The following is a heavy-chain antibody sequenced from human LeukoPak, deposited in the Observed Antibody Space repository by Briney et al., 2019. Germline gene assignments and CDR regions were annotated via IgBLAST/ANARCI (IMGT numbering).Heavy chain of an antibody. J-gene: IGHJ4*02. V-gene: IGHV1-18*01. CDR3: ARDSEDTSGYSSFDY. CDR1: GYTFTSYG. Sequence: ASVKVSCKASGYTFTSYGISWVRQAPGQGLEWMGWISAYNGNTNYAQKLQGRVTMTTDTSTSTAYMELRSLRSDDTAVYYCARDSEDTSGYSSFDYWGQGTLATVSS. CDR2: ISAYNGNT. D-gene: IGHD3-22*01.